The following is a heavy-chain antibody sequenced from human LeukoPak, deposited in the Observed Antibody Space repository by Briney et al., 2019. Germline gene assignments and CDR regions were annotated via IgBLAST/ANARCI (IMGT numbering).Heavy chain of an antibody. D-gene: IGHD1-26*01. Sequence: PSETLSLTCAVYGGSFSGYYWSWLRQPPGKGLESIGEINHSGSTNYNPSLKSRVTISVDTSKNQFSLKLSSVTAADTAVYYCARGPFIVGATLDYWGQGTLVTVSS. J-gene: IGHJ4*02. CDR3: ARGPFIVGATLDY. CDR2: INHSGST. CDR1: GGSFSGYY. V-gene: IGHV4-34*01.